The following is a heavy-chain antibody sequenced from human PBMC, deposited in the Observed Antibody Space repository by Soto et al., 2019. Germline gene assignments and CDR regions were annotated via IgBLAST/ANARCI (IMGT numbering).Heavy chain of an antibody. V-gene: IGHV5-51*01. CDR2: IYPGDSDI. J-gene: IGHJ5*02. Sequence: PGESLKISCKGSGYIFTSNWIGWVRQLPGKGLEWMGMIYPGDSDIRYNPSFQGQVTISADKSITTAYLQWSSLKASDTAMYYCARVGTPYGSGAFDPWGQGTLVTVSS. CDR1: GYIFTSNW. CDR3: ARVGTPYGSGAFDP. D-gene: IGHD3-10*01.